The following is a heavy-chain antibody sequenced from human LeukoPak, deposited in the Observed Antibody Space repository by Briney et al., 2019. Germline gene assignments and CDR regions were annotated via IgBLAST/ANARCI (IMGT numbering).Heavy chain of an antibody. CDR3: AKAGAVAARGFDY. CDR2: ISGSGGST. J-gene: IGHJ4*02. CDR1: GFTFSSYA. D-gene: IGHD6-19*01. Sequence: GGSLRLSCAASGFTFSSYAMSWVRQAPGKGLEWVSAISGSGGSTYYADSVKGRFTISRDNSKNTPYLQMNSLRADDTAVYYCAKAGAVAARGFDYWGQGTLVTVSS. V-gene: IGHV3-23*01.